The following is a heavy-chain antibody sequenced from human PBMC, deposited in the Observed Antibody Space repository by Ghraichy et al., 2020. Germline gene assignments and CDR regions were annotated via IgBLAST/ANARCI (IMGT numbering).Heavy chain of an antibody. CDR2: IRGSGSST. CDR3: AKDRDYYDSSGYYFNAFDI. J-gene: IGHJ3*02. CDR1: AFTFSSYA. V-gene: IGHV3-23*01. Sequence: GGPLRLSCAASAFTFSSYAMTWVRQAPGKGLEWVSTIRGSGSSTYYTDSVKGRFTISRDNSKNTLYLQMNSLRAEDTAVYYCAKDRDYYDSSGYYFNAFDIWGKGTLVTVSS. D-gene: IGHD3-22*01.